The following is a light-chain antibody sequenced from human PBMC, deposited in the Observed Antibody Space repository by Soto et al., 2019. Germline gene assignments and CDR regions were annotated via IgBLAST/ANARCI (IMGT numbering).Light chain of an antibody. Sequence: DIQLTQSPSFLSASVGDRVTITCRASQGITSYLVWYQQKPGKAPKLLIYAASTLQSGVPSRFSGSGSGTEFTLTISSLQPEDFASYYCQHFNSYPLPFGGGTKVDIK. J-gene: IGKJ4*01. CDR1: QGITSY. CDR2: AAS. CDR3: QHFNSYPLP. V-gene: IGKV1-9*01.